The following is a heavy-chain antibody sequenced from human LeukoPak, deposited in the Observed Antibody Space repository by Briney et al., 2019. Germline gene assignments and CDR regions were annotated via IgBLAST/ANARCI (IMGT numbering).Heavy chain of an antibody. J-gene: IGHJ4*02. CDR2: INHSGYT. V-gene: IGHV4-34*01. CDR3: TRMTAGHDY. CDR1: GVSFDDYY. Sequence: SETLSLTCAVSGVSFDDYYWSWVRQTPGKGLEWIGEINHSGYTNDSPSLKSRVTLSIDTSTKQFSLNLRSVTVADTGIYYCTRMTAGHDYWGQGTLVTVSS. D-gene: IGHD2-21*02.